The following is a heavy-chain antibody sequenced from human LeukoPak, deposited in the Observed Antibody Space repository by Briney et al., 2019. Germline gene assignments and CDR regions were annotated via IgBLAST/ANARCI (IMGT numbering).Heavy chain of an antibody. CDR1: GFTFSDFW. D-gene: IGHD7-27*01. CDR2: IRPDGTDA. Sequence: PGGSLRLSCAASGFTFSDFWMHWVRQAPGKGPVWVSRIRPDGTDASYADSVKGRFTISRDNARNTLFLQTSSLRDEDTAVYYCARDMWGTFDYWGQGTLVTVSS. V-gene: IGHV3-74*01. J-gene: IGHJ4*02. CDR3: ARDMWGTFDY.